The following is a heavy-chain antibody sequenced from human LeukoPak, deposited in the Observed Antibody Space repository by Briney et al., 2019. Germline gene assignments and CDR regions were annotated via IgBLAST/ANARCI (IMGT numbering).Heavy chain of an antibody. V-gene: IGHV3-30*02. CDR2: IRYDGTNK. Sequence: GGSLRLSCAASGFTFSSYEMNWVRQAPGKGLEWVTFIRYDGTNKYYADSVKGRFTISRDNSKNTLYLQMNSLTAEDTAIFYCAKATGTLTNWGQGILVTVSS. CDR1: GFTFSSYE. D-gene: IGHD1-1*01. CDR3: AKATGTLTN. J-gene: IGHJ4*02.